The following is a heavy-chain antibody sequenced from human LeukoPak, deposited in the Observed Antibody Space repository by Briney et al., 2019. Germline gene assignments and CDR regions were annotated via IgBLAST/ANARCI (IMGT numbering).Heavy chain of an antibody. Sequence: GGSLRLSCAASGFTFSSYGMHWVRQAPGKGLDWVAVISYDGSNKYYADSVKGRFTISRDNSKNTLYLQMNSLRAEDTAVYYCAKDFRQLWSYFDYWGQGTLVTVSS. CDR3: AKDFRQLWSYFDY. CDR1: GFTFSSYG. J-gene: IGHJ4*02. CDR2: ISYDGSNK. V-gene: IGHV3-30*18. D-gene: IGHD5-18*01.